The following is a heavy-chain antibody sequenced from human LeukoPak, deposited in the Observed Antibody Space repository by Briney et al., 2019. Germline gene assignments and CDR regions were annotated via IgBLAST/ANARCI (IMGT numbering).Heavy chain of an antibody. J-gene: IGHJ4*02. V-gene: IGHV3-21*01. CDR1: GFTFSTYS. Sequence: GGSLRLSCAASGFTFSTYSMNWVRQAPGKGLEWVSSISSSSSYIYYADSVKGRFTISRDNAKNSLSLQMNSLRAEDTAVYYCARDSPKTTVVTHLDYWGQGTLVTVSS. D-gene: IGHD4-23*01. CDR3: ARDSPKTTVVTHLDY. CDR2: ISSSSSYI.